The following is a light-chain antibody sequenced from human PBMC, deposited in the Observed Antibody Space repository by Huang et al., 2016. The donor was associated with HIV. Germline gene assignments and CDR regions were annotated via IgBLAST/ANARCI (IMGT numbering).Light chain of an antibody. J-gene: IGKJ2*01. CDR1: KDIDTN. CDR2: DAS. Sequence: DIQMTQSPASLSASVGDRVTIICQAGKDIDTNLNWYQHKPGKAPKLLISDASYLGTGVSSRFSASGSGTGFSLTISSLQPDDIGTYYCQQFHDLYTFGQGTKLEIK. V-gene: IGKV1-33*01. CDR3: QQFHDLYT.